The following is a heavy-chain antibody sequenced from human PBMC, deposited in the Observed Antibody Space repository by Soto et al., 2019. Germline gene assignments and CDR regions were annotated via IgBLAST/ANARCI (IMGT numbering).Heavy chain of an antibody. CDR3: ARVFTARSGRGSDY. Sequence: QVQLVQSGAEVKKPGASVNVSCKASGYTFTSYDIHWVRQATGQGREWMGWMNPYSGNTGNAQKFQGRVTMTRNTSISTAYLELSSLRSEDTAVYYCARVFTARSGRGSDYWGQGTLVTVSS. J-gene: IGHJ4*02. CDR1: GYTFTSYD. D-gene: IGHD3-16*01. V-gene: IGHV1-8*01. CDR2: MNPYSGNT.